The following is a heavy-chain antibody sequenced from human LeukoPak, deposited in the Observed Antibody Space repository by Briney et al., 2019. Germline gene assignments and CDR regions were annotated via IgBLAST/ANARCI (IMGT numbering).Heavy chain of an antibody. CDR2: IHSSGSII. D-gene: IGHD3/OR15-3a*01. V-gene: IGHV3-48*03. J-gene: IGHJ4*02. CDR1: GFTFSTYE. Sequence: HPGGSLRLSCAASGFTFSTYEMNWVRQAPGKGLEWVSYIHSSGSIIYYADSVKGRFTISRDNAKNSLYLQMSSLRVEDTAVYYCARDPPGTVSFDYRGQGTLVTVSS. CDR3: ARDPPGTVSFDY.